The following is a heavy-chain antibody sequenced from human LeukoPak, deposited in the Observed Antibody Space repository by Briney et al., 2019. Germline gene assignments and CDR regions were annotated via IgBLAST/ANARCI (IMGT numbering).Heavy chain of an antibody. D-gene: IGHD2-2*01. CDR3: ARELVPDAIEERDFDY. CDR1: GFTFSSYE. J-gene: IGHJ4*02. Sequence: GGSLRLSCAASGFTFSSYEMNWVRQAPGKGLGWVSYISSSGSTIYYADSVKGGFTISRDNAKNSLYLQMNSLRAEDTAVYYCARELVPDAIEERDFDYWGQGTLVTVSS. CDR2: ISSSGSTI. V-gene: IGHV3-48*03.